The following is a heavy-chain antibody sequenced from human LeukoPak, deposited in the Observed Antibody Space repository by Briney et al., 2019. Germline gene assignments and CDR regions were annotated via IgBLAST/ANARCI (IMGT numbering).Heavy chain of an antibody. CDR1: GGSISSYY. V-gene: IGHV4-59*01. CDR2: IYYSGST. J-gene: IGHJ4*02. CDR3: ARAPRSLGVYFDY. D-gene: IGHD2-8*01. Sequence: SETLSLTCTVSGGSISSYYWSWIRQPPGKGLEWIGYIYYSGSTNYNPSLKSRVTISVDTSKNQFSLKLSSVTAADTAVYYCARAPRSLGVYFDYWGQGTLVTVSS.